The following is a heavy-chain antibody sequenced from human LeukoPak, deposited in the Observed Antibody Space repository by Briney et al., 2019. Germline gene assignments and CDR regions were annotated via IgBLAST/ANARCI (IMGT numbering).Heavy chain of an antibody. J-gene: IGHJ6*03. CDR3: ARGYSYGPTDPRTDYYMDV. CDR1: GGSFSGYY. Sequence: SETLSLTCAVYGGSFSGYYWSWIRHPPGKGLGWIGEINHSGSTNYNPSLKSRVTISVDTSKNQFSLKLSSVTAADTAVYYCARGYSYGPTDPRTDYYMDVWGKGTTVTVSS. V-gene: IGHV4-34*01. D-gene: IGHD5-18*01. CDR2: INHSGST.